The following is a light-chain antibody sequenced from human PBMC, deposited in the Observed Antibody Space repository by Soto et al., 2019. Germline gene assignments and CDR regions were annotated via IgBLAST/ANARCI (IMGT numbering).Light chain of an antibody. J-gene: IGKJ1*01. CDR1: QSVSGW. CDR2: KAS. Sequence: DIQMTQSPSTLSASVGDRVTITCRTSQSVSGWMAWHQKKPGKAPNLLIYKASTLERGVPSRFSGSRSGTEFTLTISSLQSDDSATYYCQQYSDYWTFGQATKV. CDR3: QQYSDYWT. V-gene: IGKV1-5*03.